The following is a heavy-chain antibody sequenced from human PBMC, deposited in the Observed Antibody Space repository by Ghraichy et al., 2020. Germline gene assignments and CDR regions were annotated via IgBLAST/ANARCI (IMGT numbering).Heavy chain of an antibody. V-gene: IGHV4-31*03. J-gene: IGHJ4*02. CDR3: ARAVKVVTALYYFDY. Sequence: SETLSLTCTVSGGSISSGGYYWSWIRQHPGKGLEWIGYIYYSGSTYYNPSLKSRVTISVDTSKNQFSLKLSSVTAADTAVYYCARAVKVVTALYYFDYWGQGTLVTVSS. D-gene: IGHD2-21*02. CDR2: IYYSGST. CDR1: GGSISSGGYY.